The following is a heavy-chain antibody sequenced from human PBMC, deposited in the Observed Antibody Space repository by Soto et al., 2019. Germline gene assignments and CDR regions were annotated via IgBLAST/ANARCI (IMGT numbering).Heavy chain of an antibody. CDR2: INYSGRT. CDR1: GDSISSSTYY. D-gene: IGHD2-15*01. CDR3: ARLFVCSGGSCYFDP. V-gene: IGHV4-39*01. Sequence: HLQLQESGPGQVKPSETLSLTCTVSGDSISSSTYYWAWTRQPPGKGLEWIGSINYSGRTYYSPSLKSRITISVDTSKNQYSLQPHSVTATDTAVYYCARLFVCSGGSCYFDPWGQGTLVTVSS. J-gene: IGHJ5*02.